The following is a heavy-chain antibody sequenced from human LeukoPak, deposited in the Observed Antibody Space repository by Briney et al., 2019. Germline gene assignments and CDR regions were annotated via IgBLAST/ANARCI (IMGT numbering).Heavy chain of an antibody. D-gene: IGHD3-10*01. J-gene: IGHJ5*02. CDR2: INPSGGST. CDR3: ARQLRFGGGGFDP. CDR1: GYTFTSYY. V-gene: IGHV1-46*01. Sequence: GASVKVSCKASGYTFTSYYMHWVRQAPGQGLEWMGIINPSGGSTSYAQKFQGRVTMTRDMSTSTVYMELSSLRSGDTAVYYCARQLRFGGGGFDPWGQGTLVTVSS.